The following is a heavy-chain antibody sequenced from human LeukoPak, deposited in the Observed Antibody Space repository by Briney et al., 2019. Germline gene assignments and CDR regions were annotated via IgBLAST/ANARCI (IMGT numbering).Heavy chain of an antibody. V-gene: IGHV3-53*01. CDR2: IYSGGST. CDR3: ARDYYYGSGSYYGN. CDR1: GFTVSSNY. D-gene: IGHD3-10*01. Sequence: GGSLRLSCAASGFTVSSNYMSWVRQAPGKGLEWVSVIYSGGSTYYADSVKGRFTISRDNSKNTLYLQMNSLRAEDTAVYYCARDYYYGSGSYYGNWGQGTLVTVSS. J-gene: IGHJ4*02.